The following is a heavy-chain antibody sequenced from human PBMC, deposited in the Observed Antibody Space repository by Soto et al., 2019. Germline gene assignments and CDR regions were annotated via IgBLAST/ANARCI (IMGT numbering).Heavy chain of an antibody. J-gene: IGHJ5*02. CDR1: GDSFTNYA. V-gene: IGHV1-69*01. CDR3: GRYCTNTKCRGGYYLDR. CDR2: IILALGTP. Sequence: QVLLVQSGAEMKQPGSSVSVSCKASGDSFTNYAFTWVRQAPGQGPEWLGGIILALGTPHYSQRFQGRLTITADESSSTVYMELGGMRLDDTHVYYCGRYCTNTKCRGGYYLDRWGQGTLLTVSS. D-gene: IGHD2-8*01.